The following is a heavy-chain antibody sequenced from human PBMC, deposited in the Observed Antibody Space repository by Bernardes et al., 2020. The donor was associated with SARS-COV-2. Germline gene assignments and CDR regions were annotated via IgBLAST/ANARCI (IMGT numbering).Heavy chain of an antibody. J-gene: IGHJ4*02. Sequence: WGSLRLSCASSGFSFSSYCMHWVRQAPGKVLEWVSFIWYDGSNKYYADSVKGRFTISRDNSKNTLYLQMNSLRAEDTAVYYCARDLPHSSSDDYWGQGTLVTVSS. CDR2: IWYDGSNK. V-gene: IGHV3-33*01. CDR1: GFSFSSYC. D-gene: IGHD6-6*01. CDR3: ARDLPHSSSDDY.